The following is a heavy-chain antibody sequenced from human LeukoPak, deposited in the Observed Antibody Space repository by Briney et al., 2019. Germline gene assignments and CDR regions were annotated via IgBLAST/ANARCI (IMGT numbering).Heavy chain of an antibody. D-gene: IGHD3-3*01. CDR2: IYYSGST. CDR1: GGSISSYY. Sequence: PSETLSLTCTVSGGSISSYYWSWIRQPPGKGLEWIGYIYYSGSTNYNPSLKSRVTISVDTSKNQFSLKLSSVTAADTAVYYCARVTYDFWSGFYYMDVWGKGTTVTVSS. J-gene: IGHJ6*03. CDR3: ARVTYDFWSGFYYMDV. V-gene: IGHV4-59*08.